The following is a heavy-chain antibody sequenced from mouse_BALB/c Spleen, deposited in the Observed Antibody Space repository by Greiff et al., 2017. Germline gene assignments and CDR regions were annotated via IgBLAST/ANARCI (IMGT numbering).Heavy chain of an antibody. J-gene: IGHJ2*01. V-gene: IGHV5-17*02. D-gene: IGHD4-1*01. CDR2: ISSGSSTI. CDR3: ARGGTPFDY. Sequence: EVQLVESGGGLVQPGGSRKLSCAASGFTFSSFGMHWVRQAPEKGLEWVAYISSGSSTIYYADTVKGRFTISRDNPKNTLFLQMTSLRSEDTAMYYCARGGTPFDYWGQGTTLTVSS. CDR1: GFTFSSFG.